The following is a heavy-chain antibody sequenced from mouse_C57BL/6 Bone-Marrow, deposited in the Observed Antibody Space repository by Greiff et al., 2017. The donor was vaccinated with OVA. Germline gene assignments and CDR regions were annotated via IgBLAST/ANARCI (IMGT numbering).Heavy chain of an antibody. V-gene: IGHV7-1*01. J-gene: IGHJ1*03. Sequence: EVKLMESGGGLVQSGRSLRLSCATSGFTFSDFYMEWVRQAPGKGLEWIAASRNKANDYTTEYSASVKGRFIVSRDTSQSILYLQMNALRAEDTAIYYCAIDDYYWYFDFWGTGTTVTVSS. CDR1: GFTFSDFY. CDR2: SRNKANDYTT. CDR3: AIDDYYWYFDF.